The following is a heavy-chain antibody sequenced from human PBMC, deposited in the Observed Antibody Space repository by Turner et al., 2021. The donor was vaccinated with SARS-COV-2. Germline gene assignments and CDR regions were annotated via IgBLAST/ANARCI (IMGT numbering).Heavy chain of an antibody. CDR3: ARHQGSTSGYDHGMNV. CDR1: GYTFTSYG. D-gene: IGHD1-1*01. V-gene: IGHV1-18*01. Sequence: QVQLVQSGAEVKKPGASVKVSCKASGYTFTSYGISWVRQAPGQGLEWMGWISPYNGNTNYAQKLQGRVTMTADTSTTTAYMELRSLRSDDTAVYYCARHQGSTSGYDHGMNVWGQGTAVIVSS. CDR2: ISPYNGNT. J-gene: IGHJ6*02.